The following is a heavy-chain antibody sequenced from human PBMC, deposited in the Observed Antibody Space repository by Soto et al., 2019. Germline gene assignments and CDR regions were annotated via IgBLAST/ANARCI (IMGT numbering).Heavy chain of an antibody. Sequence: QVQLQESGPGLVKPSQILSLTCTVSGGSISSGGYYWSWIRRHPGKGLEWIGYIYYSGSTYYNPSLKSRVTISVDTSKNQFSLKLSSVTAADTAVYYCAREWRDYYFDYWGQGTLVTVSS. J-gene: IGHJ4*02. CDR3: AREWRDYYFDY. V-gene: IGHV4-31*03. CDR2: IYYSGST. CDR1: GGSISSGGYY.